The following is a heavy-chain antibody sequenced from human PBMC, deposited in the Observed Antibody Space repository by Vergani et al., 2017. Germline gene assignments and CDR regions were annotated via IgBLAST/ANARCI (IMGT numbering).Heavy chain of an antibody. D-gene: IGHD2-2*01. J-gene: IGHJ5*02. CDR2: IRSKAYGGTT. V-gene: IGHV3-49*03. CDR1: GFTFGDYA. CDR3: TRARHQLPPDWFDP. Sequence: EVQLVESGGGLVQPGRSLRLSCTASGFTFGDYAMSWFRQAPGKGLEWVGFIRSKAYGGTTEYAASVKGRFTISRDDSKSIAYLQMNSLKTEDTAVYYCTRARHQLPPDWFDPWGQGTLVTVSS.